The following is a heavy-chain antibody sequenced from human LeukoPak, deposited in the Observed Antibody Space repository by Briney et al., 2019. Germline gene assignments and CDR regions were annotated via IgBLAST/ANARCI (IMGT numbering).Heavy chain of an antibody. D-gene: IGHD2-15*01. J-gene: IGHJ5*02. Sequence: SETLSLTCTVSGGSISSYYWGWIRQPPGKGLGWIGYIYYSGSTNYNPSLKSRVTISVDTSKNQFSLKLSSVTAADTAVYYCTRAWRYCSGGSCYWFDPWGQGTLVTVSS. V-gene: IGHV4-59*01. CDR2: IYYSGST. CDR1: GGSISSYY. CDR3: TRAWRYCSGGSCYWFDP.